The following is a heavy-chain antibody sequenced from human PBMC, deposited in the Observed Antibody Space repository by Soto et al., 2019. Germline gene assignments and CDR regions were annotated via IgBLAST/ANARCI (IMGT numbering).Heavy chain of an antibody. CDR1: GGSISSSSYY. D-gene: IGHD3-16*01. V-gene: IGHV4-39*07. CDR2: IFYSGST. CDR3: ARASPFVTDV. J-gene: IGHJ6*02. Sequence: PSETLSLTCTVSGGSISSSSYYWGWIRQPPGKGLEWIGSIFYSGSTYYNPSLKSRVTISVDTSKNQFSLKLSSVTAADTAVYYCARASPFVTDVWGQGTTVTVS.